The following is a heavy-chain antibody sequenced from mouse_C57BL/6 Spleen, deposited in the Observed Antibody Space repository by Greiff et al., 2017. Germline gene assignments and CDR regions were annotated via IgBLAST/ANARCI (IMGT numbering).Heavy chain of an antibody. CDR3: ARLYCCGSPYYFDY. J-gene: IGHJ2*01. Sequence: EVQLVESEGGLVQPGSSMKLSCTASGFTFTNYSMAWVRQVPEKGLEWVANFNYYGGSTYYLDSLKSRFIFSVDNATNILYLQISRLTSEDTATYDCARLYCCGSPYYFDYWGQGTTLTVSS. CDR2: FNYYGGST. CDR1: GFTFTNYS. V-gene: IGHV5-16*01. D-gene: IGHD1-1*01.